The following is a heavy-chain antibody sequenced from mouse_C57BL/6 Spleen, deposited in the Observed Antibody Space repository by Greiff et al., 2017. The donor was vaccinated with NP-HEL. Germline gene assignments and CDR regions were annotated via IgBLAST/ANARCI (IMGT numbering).Heavy chain of an antibody. CDR2: IDPEDGDT. J-gene: IGHJ4*01. D-gene: IGHD4-1*01. CDR3: TTTHWDPYYYAMDY. Sequence: EVQLQQSGAELVRPGASVKLSCTASGFNIKDYYMHWVKQRPEQGLEWIGRIDPEDGDTEYAPKFQGKATMTADTSSNTAYLQLSSLTSEDTAVYYCTTTHWDPYYYAMDYWGQGTSVTVSS. CDR1: GFNIKDYY. V-gene: IGHV14-1*01.